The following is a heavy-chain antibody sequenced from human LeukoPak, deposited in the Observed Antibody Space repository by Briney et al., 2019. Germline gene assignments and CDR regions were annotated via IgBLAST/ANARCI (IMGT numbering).Heavy chain of an antibody. V-gene: IGHV1-2*06. D-gene: IGHD2-2*02. CDR1: GYTFTGYY. CDR3: ARVRTPNARNCSSTSCYRGNWFDP. Sequence: ASVKVSCXASGYTFTGYYMHWVRQAPGQGLGWMGRINPNSGGTNYAQKFQGRVTMTRDTSISTSYMELSRLRSDDTAVYYCARVRTPNARNCSSTSCYRGNWFDPWGQGTLVTVSS. J-gene: IGHJ5*02. CDR2: INPNSGGT.